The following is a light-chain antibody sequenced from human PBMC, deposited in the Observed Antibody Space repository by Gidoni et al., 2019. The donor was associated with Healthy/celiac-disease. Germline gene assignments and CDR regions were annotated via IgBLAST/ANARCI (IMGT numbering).Light chain of an antibody. CDR2: AAS. CDR3: QQRNSTPRLA. CDR1: QSFSSY. J-gene: IGKJ4*01. V-gene: IGKV1-39*01. Sequence: IQMTQALSSLSASVGDRVTITCRASQSFSSYLNWYQQKPGKAPKLLIYAASSLQSGVPARFSGSGSGTDFTLTISSLQPEDFATYYCQQRNSTPRLAFGGGTKVEIK.